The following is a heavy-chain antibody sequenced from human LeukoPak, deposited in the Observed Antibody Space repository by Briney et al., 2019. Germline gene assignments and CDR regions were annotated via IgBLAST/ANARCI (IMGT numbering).Heavy chain of an antibody. Sequence: SETLSLTCTVSGGSISSSSYYWGWIRQPPGKGLEWIGSIYYSGSTYYNPSLKSRVTISVDTSKNQFSLKLSSVTAADTAVYYCARHGGYCGGGSCDNWFDPWGQGTLVTVSS. CDR2: IYYSGST. CDR1: GGSISSSSYY. D-gene: IGHD2-15*01. CDR3: ARHGGYCGGGSCDNWFDP. V-gene: IGHV4-39*01. J-gene: IGHJ5*02.